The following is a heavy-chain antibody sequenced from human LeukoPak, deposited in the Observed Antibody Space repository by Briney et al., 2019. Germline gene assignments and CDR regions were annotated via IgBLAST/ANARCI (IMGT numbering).Heavy chain of an antibody. D-gene: IGHD6-6*01. J-gene: IGHJ4*02. Sequence: SETLSLTCAVYGGSFSGYYWSWIRQPPGKGLEWIGEINHSGSTNYNPSLKSRVTISVDTSKNQFSLKLSSVTAADTAVYYCARDPIAARPDVWGQGTLVTVSS. CDR1: GGSFSGYY. V-gene: IGHV4-34*01. CDR2: INHSGST. CDR3: ARDPIAARPDV.